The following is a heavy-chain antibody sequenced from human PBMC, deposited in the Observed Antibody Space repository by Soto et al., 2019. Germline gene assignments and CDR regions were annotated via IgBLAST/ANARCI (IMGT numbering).Heavy chain of an antibody. CDR1: GYTFTSYA. D-gene: IGHD3-3*01. Sequence: ASVKVSCKASGYTFTSYAMHWVRQAPGQRLEWMGWINAGNGNTKYSQKFQGRVTITRDTSASTAYMELSSLRSEDTAVYYCARDTPPYYDFWSGASNWFDPWGQGTLVTVSS. CDR2: INAGNGNT. J-gene: IGHJ5*02. V-gene: IGHV1-3*01. CDR3: ARDTPPYYDFWSGASNWFDP.